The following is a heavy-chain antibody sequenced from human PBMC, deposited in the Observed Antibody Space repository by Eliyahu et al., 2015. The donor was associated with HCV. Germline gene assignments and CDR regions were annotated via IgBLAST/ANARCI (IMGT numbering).Heavy chain of an antibody. CDR3: ARDGQYGGPHNLDY. CDR1: GXXFSSYG. V-gene: IGHV3-33*01. CDR2: IWYDGSNK. Sequence: QVQLVESGGGVVQPGRSLRXSCAAXGXXFSSYGXHWVPQAPGKGLEWVAVIWYDGSNKYYADSVKGRFTISRDNSKNTLYLQMNSLRAEDTAVYYCARDGQYGGPHNLDYWGQGTLVTVSS. J-gene: IGHJ4*02. D-gene: IGHD4/OR15-4a*01.